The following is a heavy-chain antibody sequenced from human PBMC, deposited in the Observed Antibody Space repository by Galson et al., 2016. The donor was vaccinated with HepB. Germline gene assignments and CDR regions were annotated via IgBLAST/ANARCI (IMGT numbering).Heavy chain of an antibody. Sequence: LSLTCTVSGDSITADYWSWIRQPPGRQLEWIGNIHYSGSTNYNPSLRSRVTMSVATSEKQFSLRLSSVTAADTAVYYCARYRRGSNEYFFDYWGQGTLVTVSS. V-gene: IGHV4-59*01. CDR1: GDSITADY. CDR2: IHYSGST. D-gene: IGHD2-8*01. CDR3: ARYRRGSNEYFFDY. J-gene: IGHJ4*02.